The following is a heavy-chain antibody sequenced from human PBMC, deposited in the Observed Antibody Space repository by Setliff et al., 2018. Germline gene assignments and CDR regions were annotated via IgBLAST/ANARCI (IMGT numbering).Heavy chain of an antibody. CDR3: ARGQRYCSGGSCYYYMDV. CDR2: IYTSGST. D-gene: IGHD2-15*01. Sequence: PSETLSLTCTVSGGSISSHYWSWIRQPAGKGLEWIGRIYTSGSTNYNPSLKSRVTMSVDTSKNQFSLKLSSVTAADTAVYYCARGQRYCSGGSCYYYMDVWGKGTTVTVSS. V-gene: IGHV4-4*07. CDR1: GGSISSHY. J-gene: IGHJ6*03.